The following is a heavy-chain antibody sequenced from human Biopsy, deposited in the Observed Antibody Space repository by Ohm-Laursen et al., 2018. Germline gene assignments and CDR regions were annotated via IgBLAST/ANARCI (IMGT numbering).Heavy chain of an antibody. CDR3: ATKLTGYFHH. CDR2: NIPILGTG. J-gene: IGHJ1*01. CDR1: GGTFSNYG. D-gene: IGHD3-9*01. Sequence: SVKVSCNAPGGTFSNYGVSWVRQAPGQGLEWLGGNIPILGTGNYAQKFQDRVTVAADTSTSTATMELRSLRSDDTAVYYCATKLTGYFHHWGQGTLVIVSS. V-gene: IGHV1-69*06.